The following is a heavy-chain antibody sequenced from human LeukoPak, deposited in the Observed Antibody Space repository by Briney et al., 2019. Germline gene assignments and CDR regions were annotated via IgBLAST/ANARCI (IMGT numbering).Heavy chain of an antibody. CDR1: GGSISSYY. CDR3: ASVDGH. Sequence: SETLSLTCTVSGGSISSYYGSWIRQPPGKGLEWIGYIYHRGSTNYNPSLKSRVTISVDSSKNQFSPKPSSVTGADTAVYYCASVDGHWGQGTLVTVSS. CDR2: IYHRGST. J-gene: IGHJ1*01. V-gene: IGHV4-59*01. D-gene: IGHD5-24*01.